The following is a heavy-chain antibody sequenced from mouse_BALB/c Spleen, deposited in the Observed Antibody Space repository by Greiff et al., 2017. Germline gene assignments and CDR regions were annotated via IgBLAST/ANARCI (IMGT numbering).Heavy chain of an antibody. CDR2: ISYSGST. CDR1: GDSITSGY. CDR3: AKGAAARASWFAY. V-gene: IGHV3-8*02. D-gene: IGHD3-1*01. Sequence: EVKLLESGPSLVKPSQTLSLTCSVTGDSITSGYWNWIRKFPGNKLEYMGYISYSGSTYYNPSLKSRISITRDTSKNQYYLQLNSVTTEDTATYYCAKGAAARASWFAYWGQGTLVTVSA. J-gene: IGHJ3*01.